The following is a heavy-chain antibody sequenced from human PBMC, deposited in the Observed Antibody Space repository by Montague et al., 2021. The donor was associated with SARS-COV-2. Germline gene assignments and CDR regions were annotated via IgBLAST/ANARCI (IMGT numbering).Heavy chain of an antibody. CDR3: ARPALESYSKSWYLDY. V-gene: IGHV3-30*04. D-gene: IGHD6-13*01. CDR1: GFTFSSYA. Sequence: SLTLSCAVSGFTFSSYAMHLFRQAPVKGLEWVAVISYYGSNKYYSDSVKGRFTISRDNSKNTLYLQMNSLRAEDTAVYYCARPALESYSKSWYLDYWGQGTLVTVSS. CDR2: ISYYGSNK. J-gene: IGHJ4*02.